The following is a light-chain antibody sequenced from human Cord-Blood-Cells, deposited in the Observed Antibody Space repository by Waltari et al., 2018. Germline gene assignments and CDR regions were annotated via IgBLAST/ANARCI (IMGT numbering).Light chain of an antibody. J-gene: IGLJ1*01. CDR3: CSYAGSYTYV. CDR1: RSDVGGYNY. Sequence: QSALTQPRSVSGSPRQSVPISCTGTRSDVGGYNYVFWYQQHPGKAPKLMIYDVSKRPSGVPDRFSGSKSGNTASLTISGLQAEDEADYYCCSYAGSYTYVFGTGTKVTVL. V-gene: IGLV2-11*01. CDR2: DVS.